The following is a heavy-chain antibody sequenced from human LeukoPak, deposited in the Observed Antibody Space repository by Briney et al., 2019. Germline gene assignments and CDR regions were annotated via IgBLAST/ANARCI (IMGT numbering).Heavy chain of an antibody. CDR2: INPNSGGT. J-gene: IGHJ3*02. CDR3: ARVKFELWFALRGAFDI. CDR1: GYTFTGYY. D-gene: IGHD3-10*01. V-gene: IGHV1-2*04. Sequence: ASVKVSCKASGYTFTGYYMHWVRQAPGQGLEWMGWINPNSGGTNYAQKFQGWVTMTRDTSISTAYMELSRLRSDDTAVYYCARVKFELWFALRGAFDIWGQGTMVTVSS.